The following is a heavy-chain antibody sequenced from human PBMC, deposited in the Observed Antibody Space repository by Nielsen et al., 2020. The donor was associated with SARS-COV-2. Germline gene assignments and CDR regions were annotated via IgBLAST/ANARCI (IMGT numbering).Heavy chain of an antibody. J-gene: IGHJ4*02. V-gene: IGHV3-30*02. D-gene: IGHD6-13*01. CDR1: GFTFSSYG. CDR2: IRYDGSNK. Sequence: GESLKISCAASGFTFSSYGMHWVRQAPGKGLEWVAFIRYDGSNKYYADSVKGRFTISRDNSKNTLYLQMNSLRAEDTAVYYCAKDQAAATYYFDYWGQGTLVTVSS. CDR3: AKDQAAATYYFDY.